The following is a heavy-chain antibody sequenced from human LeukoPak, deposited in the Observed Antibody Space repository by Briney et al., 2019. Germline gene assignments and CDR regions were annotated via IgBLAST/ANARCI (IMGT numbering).Heavy chain of an antibody. CDR3: ARGSRPVYNLLTGKRYFDY. CDR1: GYTFTTYY. Sequence: AASVKVSCKASGYTFTTYYVHWVRQAPGQGLELMGIINPSGGSTTYAQKFRGRLTMTRDMSTSTVYMELSSLRSEDTAVYYCARGSRPVYNLLTGKRYFDYWGQGTLLTVSS. CDR2: INPSGGST. D-gene: IGHD3-9*01. J-gene: IGHJ4*02. V-gene: IGHV1-46*01.